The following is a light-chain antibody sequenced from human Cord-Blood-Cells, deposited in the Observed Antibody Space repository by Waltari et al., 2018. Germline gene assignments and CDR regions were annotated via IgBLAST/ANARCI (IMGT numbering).Light chain of an antibody. CDR3: SSYTSSSTLV. Sequence: QPALPQPAPVPGSPGQSTTIPSPGPSSDVGVYNYVSWYQQHPGKAPKLMIYDVSNRPSGVSNRFSGSKSGNTASLTISGLQAEDEADYYCSSYTSSSTLVFGGGTKLTVL. J-gene: IGLJ3*02. CDR2: DVS. V-gene: IGLV2-14*01. CDR1: SSDVGVYNY.